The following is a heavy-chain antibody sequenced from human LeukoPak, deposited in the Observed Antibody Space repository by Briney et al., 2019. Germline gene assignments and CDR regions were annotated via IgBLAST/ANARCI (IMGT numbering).Heavy chain of an antibody. CDR1: GGSISSYY. CDR3: ARDYYYDSSGYYYRFDY. CDR2: IYYSGST. V-gene: IGHV4-59*12. Sequence: SETLSLTCTASGGSISSYYWSWIRQPPGKGLEWIGSIYYSGSTYYNPSLKSRVTISVDTSKNQFSLKLSSVTAADTAVYYCARDYYYDSSGYYYRFDYWGQGTLVTVSS. D-gene: IGHD3-22*01. J-gene: IGHJ4*02.